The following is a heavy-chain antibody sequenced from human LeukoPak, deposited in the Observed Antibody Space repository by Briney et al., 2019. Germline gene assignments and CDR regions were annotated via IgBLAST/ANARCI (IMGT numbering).Heavy chain of an antibody. J-gene: IGHJ4*02. CDR1: GGSINGNSYY. CDR2: INHSGST. Sequence: SETLSLTCTVSGGSINGNSYYWGWIRQPPGKGLEWIGEINHSGSTNYNPSLKSRVTISVDTSKNQFSLKLSSVTAADTAVYYCARAPIYPSVAGPYGNYFDYWGQGTLVTVSS. D-gene: IGHD6-19*01. V-gene: IGHV4-39*07. CDR3: ARAPIYPSVAGPYGNYFDY.